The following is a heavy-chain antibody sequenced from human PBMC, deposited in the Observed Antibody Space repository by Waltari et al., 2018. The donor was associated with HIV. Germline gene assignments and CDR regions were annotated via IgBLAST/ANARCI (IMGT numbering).Heavy chain of an antibody. J-gene: IGHJ6*02. CDR2: ISSGGSR. CDR3: ARDPRSSGYYGMDV. CDR1: GFTISYNY. D-gene: IGHD1-26*01. Sequence: EVQLVASGGGLIEPGGSLRVSCAASGFTISYNYMSGVRQAPGKGLEGGSVISSGGSRYYADSVKGRFIISRDNSKNTVSLHMNSLRAEDTAVYYCARDPRSSGYYGMDVWGQGIKVTVSS. V-gene: IGHV3-53*01.